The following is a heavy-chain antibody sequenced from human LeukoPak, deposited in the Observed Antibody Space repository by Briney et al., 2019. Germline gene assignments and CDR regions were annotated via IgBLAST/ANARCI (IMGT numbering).Heavy chain of an antibody. CDR3: ATLEYNSGWKFDY. V-gene: IGHV4-59*08. D-gene: IGHD6-19*01. Sequence: KPSETLSLTCTVSGGSISSYYWNWIRQPPGKGLEWIGYIYYSGSTKYNPSLKSRVVISVDTSKNQFSLRLSSVTAADTAVYYCATLEYNSGWKFDYWGQGALVTVSS. CDR1: GGSISSYY. CDR2: IYYSGST. J-gene: IGHJ4*02.